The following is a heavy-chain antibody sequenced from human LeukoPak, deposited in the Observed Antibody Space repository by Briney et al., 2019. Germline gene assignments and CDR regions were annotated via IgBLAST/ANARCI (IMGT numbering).Heavy chain of an antibody. D-gene: IGHD7-27*01. J-gene: IGHJ5*02. Sequence: ASVKVSCKASGYTFTSHGISWVRQAPRQGLEWMGWIGGDSGNTKFAQKLQGRVTMTTDISTRTAYMELRSLTSDDTAVYYCATTNGGFNWFDPWGQGTLVTVSS. CDR1: GYTFTSHG. CDR3: ATTNGGFNWFDP. CDR2: IGGDSGNT. V-gene: IGHV1-18*04.